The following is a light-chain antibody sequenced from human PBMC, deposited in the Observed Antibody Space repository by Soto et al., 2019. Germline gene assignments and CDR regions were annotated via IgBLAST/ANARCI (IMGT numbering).Light chain of an antibody. Sequence: QSVLTQPASVSGSPGQSITIYCTGTSNDIGDYTSVSWYQQHPGKAPKLMIYEVSNRPSGVSNRFSGSKSGNTASLTISGLQAADEADYYCSSCTTTSTLEVFGGETKGTVL. J-gene: IGLJ3*02. CDR2: EVS. CDR3: SSCTTTSTLEV. CDR1: SNDIGDYTS. V-gene: IGLV2-14*01.